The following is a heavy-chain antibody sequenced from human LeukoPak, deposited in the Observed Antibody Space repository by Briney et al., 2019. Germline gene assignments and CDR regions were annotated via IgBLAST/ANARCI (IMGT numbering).Heavy chain of an antibody. CDR1: GGSISSYY. CDR3: ARSSGYSLSYLVDY. J-gene: IGHJ4*02. CDR2: IYYSGST. D-gene: IGHD4-23*01. Sequence: SETLSLTCTVSGGSISSYYWSWIRQPPGKGLEWIGYIYYSGSTNYKSSLKSRVTISVDTSKNQFSLKLSSVTAADTAMYYCARSSGYSLSYLVDYWGQGTLVTVSS. V-gene: IGHV4-59*01.